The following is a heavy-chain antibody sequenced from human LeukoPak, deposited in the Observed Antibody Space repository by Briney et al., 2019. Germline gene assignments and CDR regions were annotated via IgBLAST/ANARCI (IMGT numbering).Heavy chain of an antibody. Sequence: GGSLRLSCAASGFTFSSYEMNWVRQAPGKGLEWVSYISSSGSTIYYADSVKGRFTISRDNAKNSLYLQMNSLRAEDTAVYYCARARPRNIVVVPAAKVHYYGMDVWGKGTTVTVSS. V-gene: IGHV3-48*03. D-gene: IGHD2-2*01. CDR1: GFTFSSYE. CDR3: ARARPRNIVVVPAAKVHYYGMDV. CDR2: ISSSGSTI. J-gene: IGHJ6*04.